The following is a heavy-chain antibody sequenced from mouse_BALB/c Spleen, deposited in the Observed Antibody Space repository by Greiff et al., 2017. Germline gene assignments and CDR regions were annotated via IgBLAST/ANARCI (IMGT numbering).Heavy chain of an antibody. V-gene: IGHV5-12-1*01. CDR3: ARLYGSSLYYFDY. CDR1: GFAFSSYD. J-gene: IGHJ2*01. CDR2: ISSGGGST. D-gene: IGHD1-1*01. Sequence: DVKLQESGGGLVKPGGSLKLSCAASGFAFSSYDMSWVRQTPEKRLEWVAYISSGGGSTYYPDTVKGRLTISRDNAKNTLYLQMSSLKSEDTAMYYCARLYGSSLYYFDYWGQGTTLTVSS.